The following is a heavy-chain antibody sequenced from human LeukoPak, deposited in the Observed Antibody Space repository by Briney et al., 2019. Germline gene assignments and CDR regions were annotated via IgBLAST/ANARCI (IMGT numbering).Heavy chain of an antibody. CDR3: ARGADTAMVFDP. Sequence: PSETLSLTCTVSGGSISSGSYYWSWIRQPAGKGLEWIGRIYTSGSTNYNPSLKSRVTISVDTSRNQFSLKLSSVTAADTAVYYCARGADTAMVFDPWGQGTLVTVSS. D-gene: IGHD5-18*01. V-gene: IGHV4-61*02. CDR2: IYTSGST. CDR1: GGSISSGSYY. J-gene: IGHJ5*02.